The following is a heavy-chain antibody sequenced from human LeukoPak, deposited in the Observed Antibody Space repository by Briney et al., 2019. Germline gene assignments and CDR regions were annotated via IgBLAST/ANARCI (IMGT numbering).Heavy chain of an antibody. CDR2: IYSGVRK. CDR3: ASLLTFGGVIAPLHYYYGMDV. CDR1: GFTVSSNY. J-gene: IGHJ6*02. Sequence: PGGSLRLSCAASGFTVSSNYMSWVRQAPGTGLEWVSVIYSGVRKYYADPMKGRFTIYKHNSKITLYLQMNSLRAEDTAVYYCASLLTFGGVIAPLHYYYGMDVWGQGTTVTVSS. D-gene: IGHD3-16*02. V-gene: IGHV3-53*04.